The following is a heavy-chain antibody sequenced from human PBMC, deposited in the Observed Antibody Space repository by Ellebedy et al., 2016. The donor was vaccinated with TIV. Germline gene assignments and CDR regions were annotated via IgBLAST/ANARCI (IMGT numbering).Heavy chain of an antibody. V-gene: IGHV1-2*02. CDR1: GFPFTSYG. J-gene: IGHJ6*02. Sequence: ASVKVSCXASGFPFTSYGISWVRQAPGQGLEWMGWINLKSGVTRNAQKFQGRLTMTRDTSITTAYLELGRLTSDDTAVYYCARGPTTGNMDVWGQGTAVIVS. CDR2: INLKSGVT. D-gene: IGHD3-10*01. CDR3: ARGPTTGNMDV.